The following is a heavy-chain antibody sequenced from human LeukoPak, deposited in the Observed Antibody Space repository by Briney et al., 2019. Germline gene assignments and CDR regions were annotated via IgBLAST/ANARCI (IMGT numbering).Heavy chain of an antibody. CDR1: GGSISSYS. CDR3: ARDGAGGY. D-gene: IGHD1-26*01. V-gene: IGHV4-4*07. J-gene: IGHJ4*02. CDR2: IYISGST. Sequence: SETLSLTCTVSGGSISSYSWSWIRQPAGKGLEWIGHIYISGSTNYNPSLESRVTMSLDTSKNQFSLKMTSVTAADTAVYYCARDGAGGYWGQGTLVTVSS.